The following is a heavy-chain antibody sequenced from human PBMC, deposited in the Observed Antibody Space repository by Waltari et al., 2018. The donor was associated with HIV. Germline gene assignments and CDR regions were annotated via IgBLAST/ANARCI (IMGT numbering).Heavy chain of an antibody. D-gene: IGHD4-17*01. Sequence: EVQLVESGGGLIQTGGSLRLYCAACGCTVSSNYMSWDRQAPVRGLKCVSVIYTAGRTSYADSVKGRFTISRDTSNNTLHLQMNSLRAEDTAIYYCAKSYGDYFDYWGQGTLVTVSS. CDR1: GCTVSSNY. V-gene: IGHV3-53*01. CDR2: IYTAGRT. J-gene: IGHJ4*02. CDR3: AKSYGDYFDY.